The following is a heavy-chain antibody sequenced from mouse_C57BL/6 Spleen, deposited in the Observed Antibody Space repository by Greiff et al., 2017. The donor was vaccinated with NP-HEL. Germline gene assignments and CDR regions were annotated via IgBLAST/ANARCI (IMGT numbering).Heavy chain of an antibody. Sequence: QVQLQQSGAELARPGASVKLSCKASGYTFTSYGISWVKQRTGKGLEWIGEIYPRSGNTYYNEKFKGKATLTADKSSSTAYMELRSLTSEDSAFYFCARTTTVVATNYFDYWGQGTTLTVSS. CDR2: IYPRSGNT. CDR3: ARTTTVVATNYFDY. CDR1: GYTFTSYG. D-gene: IGHD1-1*01. V-gene: IGHV1-81*01. J-gene: IGHJ2*01.